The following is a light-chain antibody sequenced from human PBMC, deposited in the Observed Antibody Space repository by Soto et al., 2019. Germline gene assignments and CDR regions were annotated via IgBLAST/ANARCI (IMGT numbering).Light chain of an antibody. CDR2: AAD. CDR3: QQYNSWRSIS. Sequence: DIQMTQSPSSLSASVGDTVTITCRASQSITNYLTWFQQKPGKAPSLLIFAADNLQDGVPSWFSGIGSGRDFSLTISSLQSEDFAVYYCQQYNSWRSISFGQGTRLDSK. J-gene: IGKJ5*01. V-gene: IGKV1-39*01. CDR1: QSITNY.